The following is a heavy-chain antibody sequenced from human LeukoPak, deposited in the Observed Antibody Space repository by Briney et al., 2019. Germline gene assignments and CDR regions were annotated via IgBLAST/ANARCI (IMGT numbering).Heavy chain of an antibody. CDR3: ARDLAAAYYYYGMDV. J-gene: IGHJ6*02. CDR2: INTNTGNP. V-gene: IGHV7-4-1*02. Sequence: ASVRVSCKASGYTFTRYAINWVPQAPGQALEWMGWINTNTGNPTYAQGFTGRFVFSLDTSVSTAYLQISSLKAEDTAVYYCARDLAAAYYYYGMDVWGQGTTVTVSS. D-gene: IGHD6-13*01. CDR1: GYTFTRYA.